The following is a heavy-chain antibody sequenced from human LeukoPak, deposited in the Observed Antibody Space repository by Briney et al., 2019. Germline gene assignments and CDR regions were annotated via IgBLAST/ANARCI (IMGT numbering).Heavy chain of an antibody. J-gene: IGHJ6*02. Sequence: GRSLRLSCAASGFTFSSYGMHWVRQAPGKGLEWVAVISYDGSNKYYADSVKGRFTISRDNSKNTLYLQMNSLRAEDTAVYYCAKDRVDTAMSDYYGMDVWGRGTTVTVSS. CDR3: AKDRVDTAMSDYYGMDV. V-gene: IGHV3-30*18. D-gene: IGHD5-18*01. CDR2: ISYDGSNK. CDR1: GFTFSSYG.